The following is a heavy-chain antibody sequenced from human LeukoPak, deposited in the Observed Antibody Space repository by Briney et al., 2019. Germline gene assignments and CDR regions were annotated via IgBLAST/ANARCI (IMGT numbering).Heavy chain of an antibody. Sequence: GESLKISCKGSGYSFTSYWIGWVRQMPGKGREWMGIIYPGDSDTRYSPSFQGQVTISADKSISTAYLQWSSLKASDTAMYYCARHLGYCSSTSCPYSYYYGMDVWGQGTTVTVSS. D-gene: IGHD2-2*01. CDR3: ARHLGYCSSTSCPYSYYYGMDV. CDR1: GYSFTSYW. CDR2: IYPGDSDT. J-gene: IGHJ6*02. V-gene: IGHV5-51*01.